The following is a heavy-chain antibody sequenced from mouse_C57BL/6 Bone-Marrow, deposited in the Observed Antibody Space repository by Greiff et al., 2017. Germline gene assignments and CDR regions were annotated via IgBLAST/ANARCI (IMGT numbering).Heavy chain of an antibody. CDR2: IWRGGST. CDR3: AKGGYYDLYYFDY. CDR1: GFSLTSYG. V-gene: IGHV2-5*01. J-gene: IGHJ2*01. Sequence: QVQLQQSGPGLVQPSQSLSITCTVSGFSLTSYGVHWVRQSPGKGLEWLGVIWRGGSTDYNAAFMSRLSITKDNSKSQVFFKMNSLQADDTAIYYCAKGGYYDLYYFDYWGQGTTRTVSS. D-gene: IGHD2-4*01.